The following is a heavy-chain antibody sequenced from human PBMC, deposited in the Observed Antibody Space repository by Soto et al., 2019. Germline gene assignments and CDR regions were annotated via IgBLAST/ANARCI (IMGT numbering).Heavy chain of an antibody. V-gene: IGHV4-30-2*01. CDR2: IHHGGTT. Sequence: QLQLQESGSGLVTPSQTLSLTCAVSGGSISSGGYSWNWIRQPPGKGLEWIAYIHHGGTTHYNPSIRSRVTISVDPSKNQFSLMLTSVTAADTAVYYCARGRSGGGEFDSWGQGTLVTVSS. D-gene: IGHD3-16*01. CDR1: GGSISSGGYS. J-gene: IGHJ4*02. CDR3: ARGRSGGGEFDS.